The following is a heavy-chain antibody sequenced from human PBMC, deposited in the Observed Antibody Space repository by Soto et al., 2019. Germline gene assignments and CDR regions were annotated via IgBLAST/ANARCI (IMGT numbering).Heavy chain of an antibody. Sequence: EVQLLESGGGLVQPGGSLRLSCAASGFTFSNYAVTWVRQAPGKGLEWGSSISGSGGSTYYADSVKGRFTISRDNSKNTLNLQMNSLRAEDTAVYYCAKDQGSSWYEIDYWGQGTLVTVSS. CDR2: ISGSGGST. CDR1: GFTFSNYA. CDR3: AKDQGSSWYEIDY. V-gene: IGHV3-23*01. D-gene: IGHD6-13*01. J-gene: IGHJ4*02.